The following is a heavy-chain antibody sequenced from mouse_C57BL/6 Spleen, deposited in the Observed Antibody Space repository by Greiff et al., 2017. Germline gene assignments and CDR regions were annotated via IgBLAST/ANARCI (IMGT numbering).Heavy chain of an antibody. CDR2: FYPGSGSI. D-gene: IGHD2-12*01. V-gene: IGHV1-62-2*01. Sequence: VQLQQSGAELVKPGASVKLSCKASGYTFTEYTLGWAKQRSGHGLEWIGWFYPGSGSIKYNEKFKDKATLTADKSSSTVYMELSRLTSEDSAVYFCARKEPYSYYAMAYWGQGTSVTVSA. CDR3: ARKEPYSYYAMAY. J-gene: IGHJ4*01. CDR1: GYTFTEYT.